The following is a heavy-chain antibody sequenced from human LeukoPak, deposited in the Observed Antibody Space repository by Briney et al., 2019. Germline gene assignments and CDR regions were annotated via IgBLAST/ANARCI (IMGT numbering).Heavy chain of an antibody. Sequence: GGSLRLSCAASGFTFSNYAMSWVRQAPGKGLEWVSAFSGSGGSTYYANSVKGRFTISRDNSKNTLYLQMNSLRAEDTAVYYCARSGLSRFGFWGQGTLVTVSS. CDR2: FSGSGGST. CDR3: ARSGLSRFGF. J-gene: IGHJ4*02. CDR1: GFTFSNYA. V-gene: IGHV3-23*01. D-gene: IGHD2/OR15-2a*01.